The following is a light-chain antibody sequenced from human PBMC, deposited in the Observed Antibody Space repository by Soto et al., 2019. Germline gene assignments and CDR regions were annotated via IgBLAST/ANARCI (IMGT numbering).Light chain of an antibody. CDR2: EVS. J-gene: IGLJ2*01. Sequence: QSVLTQPPSASGSPGQSVTISCTGTSSDVGGYNFVSWYQQHPVKSPKLVIYEVSKRPSGVPDRFSGSKSGNTASLTVSGLHAEDEADYYCSSYARSNNFVAFGGGTKLTVL. CDR1: SSDVGGYNF. V-gene: IGLV2-8*01. CDR3: SSYARSNNFVA.